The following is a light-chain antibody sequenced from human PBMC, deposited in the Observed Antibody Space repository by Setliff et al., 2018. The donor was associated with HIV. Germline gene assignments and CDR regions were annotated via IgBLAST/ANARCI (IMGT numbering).Light chain of an antibody. CDR2: DVS. V-gene: IGLV2-14*03. Sequence: QSALTQPASVSGSPGQSITISRIGTSSDVGGYDFVSWYQQRPGKAPKLIIFDVSERPSGVSHRFSGSKSGNTASLTISGLQTEDEADYFCASYRSPATYVFGIGTKGTVL. J-gene: IGLJ1*01. CDR3: ASYRSPATYV. CDR1: SSDVGGYDF.